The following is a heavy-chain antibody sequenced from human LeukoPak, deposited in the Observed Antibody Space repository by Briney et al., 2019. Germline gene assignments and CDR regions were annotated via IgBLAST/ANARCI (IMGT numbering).Heavy chain of an antibody. CDR2: IYYSGST. CDR1: GGSISSGGHY. CDR3: ARSLGNTIFGVVINTNWFDP. D-gene: IGHD3-3*01. V-gene: IGHV4-31*03. Sequence: SETLSLTCTVSGGSISSGGHYWSWIRQHPGKGLEWIGYIYYSGSTYYNPSLKSRVTISVDTSKNQFSLKLSSVTAADTAVYYCARSLGNTIFGVVINTNWFDPWGQGTLVTVSS. J-gene: IGHJ5*02.